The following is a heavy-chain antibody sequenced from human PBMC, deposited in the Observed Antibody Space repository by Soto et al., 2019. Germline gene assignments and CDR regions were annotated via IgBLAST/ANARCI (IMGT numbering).Heavy chain of an antibody. CDR1: GYSFTSNW. D-gene: IGHD1-1*01. CDR3: ARPRGYATGTADGMDV. J-gene: IGHJ6*02. CDR2: IDPSDSYT. Sequence: PGESLKISCKGSGYSFTSNWITWVRQMPGKGLEWMGRIDPSDSYTNYSPSFQGHVTISADKSISTAYLQWSSLKASDTAMYYCARPRGYATGTADGMDVWGQVTTVTVSS. V-gene: IGHV5-10-1*01.